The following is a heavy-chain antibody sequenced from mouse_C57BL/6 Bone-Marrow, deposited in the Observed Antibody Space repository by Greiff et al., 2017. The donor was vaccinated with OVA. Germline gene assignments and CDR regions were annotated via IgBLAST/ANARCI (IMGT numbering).Heavy chain of an antibody. Sequence: VQLKQSGAELVRPGASVKLSCTASGFNIKDDYMHWVKQRPEQGLEWIGWIDPENGDTEYASKFQGKATITADTSSNTAYLQLSSLTSEDTAVYYCTDYYGSSYPWYFDVWGTGTTVTVSS. CDR3: TDYYGSSYPWYFDV. J-gene: IGHJ1*03. V-gene: IGHV14-4*01. CDR1: GFNIKDDY. D-gene: IGHD1-1*01. CDR2: IDPENGDT.